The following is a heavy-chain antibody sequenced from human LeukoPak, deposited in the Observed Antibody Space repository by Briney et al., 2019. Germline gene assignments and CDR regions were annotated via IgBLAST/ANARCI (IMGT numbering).Heavy chain of an antibody. Sequence: PGGSLRLSCAAPGFIFDNYAIHWVRQAPGKGLEWVSLISGDGGSTFYADSVRGRFTISRDNTKNSLSLQMRSLRSEDTALYYCARESETSGWYDYWGEGTLVTVSS. D-gene: IGHD6-19*01. CDR1: GFIFDNYA. CDR3: ARESETSGWYDY. J-gene: IGHJ4*02. CDR2: ISGDGGST. V-gene: IGHV3-43*02.